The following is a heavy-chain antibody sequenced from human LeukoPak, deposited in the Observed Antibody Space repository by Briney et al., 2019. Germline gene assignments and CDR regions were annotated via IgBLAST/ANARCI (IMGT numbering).Heavy chain of an antibody. Sequence: GGSVRLSCAASGFTVSSNYMSWVRQAPGKGLEWVSVIYSGGSTYYADSVKGRFTISRDNSKNTLYLQMNSLRAEDTAVYYCARLDSSYYAFDIWGQGTMVTVSS. D-gene: IGHD6-13*01. V-gene: IGHV3-53*01. CDR3: ARLDSSYYAFDI. CDR2: IYSGGST. J-gene: IGHJ3*02. CDR1: GFTVSSNY.